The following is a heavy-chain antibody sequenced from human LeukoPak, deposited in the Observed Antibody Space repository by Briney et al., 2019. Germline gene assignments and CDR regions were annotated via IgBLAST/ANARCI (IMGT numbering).Heavy chain of an antibody. V-gene: IGHV4-59*01. D-gene: IGHD3-22*01. J-gene: IGHJ5*02. Sequence: SETLSLTCTVSGGSISSYYWSWIRQPPGKGLEWIGYIYYSGSTNYNPSLKSRVTMSVDTSKKQFSLKLRSVTAADTAVYYCARDIGTPYYYDSSGYYSGWFDPWGQGTQVTVSS. CDR1: GGSISSYY. CDR3: ARDIGTPYYYDSSGYYSGWFDP. CDR2: IYYSGST.